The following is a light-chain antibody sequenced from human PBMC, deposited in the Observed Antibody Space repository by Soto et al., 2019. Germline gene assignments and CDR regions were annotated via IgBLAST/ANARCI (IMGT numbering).Light chain of an antibody. V-gene: IGKV1-39*01. Sequence: DIQMTQSTSSLSASVGDRVTITYRASQSISSYLNWYQQKPGKAPKLLIYAASSLQSGVPSRFSGSGSGTDYTLTISSLQPEDCAAYYCQQSDSSTDTFGQGTKLEIK. CDR2: AAS. CDR1: QSISSY. J-gene: IGKJ2*01. CDR3: QQSDSSTDT.